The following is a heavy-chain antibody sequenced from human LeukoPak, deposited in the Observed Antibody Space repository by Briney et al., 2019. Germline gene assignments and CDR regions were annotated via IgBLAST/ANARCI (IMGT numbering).Heavy chain of an antibody. V-gene: IGHV3-74*01. J-gene: IGHJ4*02. D-gene: IGHD6-19*01. CDR1: GFTFSSYW. CDR3: AKIGSSGSYYFDY. CDR2: INSDGSST. Sequence: GGSLRLSCAASGFTFSSYWMHWVRQAPGKGLVWVSRINSDGSSTSYADSVKGRFTISRDNAKNTLYLQMNSLRAEDTAVYYCAKIGSSGSYYFDYWGQGTLVTVSS.